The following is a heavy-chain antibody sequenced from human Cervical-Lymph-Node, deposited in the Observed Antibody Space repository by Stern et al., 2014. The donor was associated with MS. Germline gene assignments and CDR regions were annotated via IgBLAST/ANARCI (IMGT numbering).Heavy chain of an antibody. CDR3: ALSSETSDRWYSLGYDL. Sequence: QVQLVQSGAEVTKPGSSVKVSCKASGSTFSKFPSSWVRQAPGQGLEWMGGIFPVFGTTTYAEEFRGRFKSTADFSTSTVYMELSSLRSDDTAVYYCALSSETSDRWYSLGYDLWGQGTLVTVSS. CDR2: IFPVFGTT. D-gene: IGHD6-13*01. CDR1: GSTFSKFP. V-gene: IGHV1-69*01. J-gene: IGHJ5*02.